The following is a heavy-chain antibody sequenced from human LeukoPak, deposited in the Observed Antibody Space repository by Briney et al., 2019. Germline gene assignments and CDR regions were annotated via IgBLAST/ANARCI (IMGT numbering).Heavy chain of an antibody. CDR3: ASDIPGGFDP. CDR2: IPSDGSKQ. D-gene: IGHD3-9*01. Sequence: GGSLRLSCAAPRFTFSNYGGHWVRQAPGKGLESVAFIPSDGSKQYYGDSVKGRFTISRDNSKNTLHLQMNSLRPEDTAMYYCASDIPGGFDPWGQGTLVTVSS. V-gene: IGHV3-30*02. CDR1: RFTFSNYG. J-gene: IGHJ5*02.